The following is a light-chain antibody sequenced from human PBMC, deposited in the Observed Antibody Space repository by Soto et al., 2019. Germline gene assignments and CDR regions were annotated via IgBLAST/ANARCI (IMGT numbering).Light chain of an antibody. J-gene: IGKJ1*01. CDR2: GAS. CDR3: LQDYNYPWT. V-gene: IGKV1-6*02. Sequence: AIQMTQSPSSLSASVGDRVTITCRASQGIRNDLGWYQEKPGKAPKLLIYGASNLQSGVPSRFSGSGSGTDFTLTISSLQPEDFATYYCLQDYNYPWTFGQATKVDIK. CDR1: QGIRND.